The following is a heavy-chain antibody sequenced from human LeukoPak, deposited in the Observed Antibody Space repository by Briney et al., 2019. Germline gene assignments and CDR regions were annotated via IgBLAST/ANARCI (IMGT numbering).Heavy chain of an antibody. V-gene: IGHV4-59*01. D-gene: IGHD3-22*01. CDR2: IYYSGST. J-gene: IGHJ4*02. CDR1: GGSISSYY. CDR3: ARAQYYYDSSGYYFLGSLATDY. Sequence: SETLSLTCTVSGGSISSYYWSWIRQPPGKGLEWIGYIYYSGSTNYNPSPKSRVTISVHTSKNQFSLKLSSVTAADTAVYFCARAQYYYDSSGYYFLGSLATDYWGQGTLVTVSS.